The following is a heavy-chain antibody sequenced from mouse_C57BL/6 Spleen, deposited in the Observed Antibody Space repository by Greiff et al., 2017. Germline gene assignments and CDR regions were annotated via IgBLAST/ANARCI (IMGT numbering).Heavy chain of an antibody. CDR2: IYPSDSET. CDR3: ARSDYRGY. V-gene: IGHV1-61*01. D-gene: IGHD2-14*01. Sequence: QVQLQQPGAELVRPGSSVKLSCKASGYTFTSYWMDWVKQRPGQGLEWIGNIYPSDSETHYNQKFKDKATLTVDKSSSTAYMQLSSLTSEGSAVYYCARSDYRGYWGQGTTLTVSS. J-gene: IGHJ2*01. CDR1: GYTFTSYW.